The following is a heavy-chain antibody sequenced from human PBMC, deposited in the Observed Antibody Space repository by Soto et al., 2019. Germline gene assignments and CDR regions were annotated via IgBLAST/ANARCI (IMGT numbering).Heavy chain of an antibody. V-gene: IGHV3-23*01. CDR2: ISGSVATT. Sequence: LRLSCAASGFTFSNFAMSWVRQAPGGGLRWVSSISGSVATTYYGDSVKGRFTISRDNSKNTVSLQMKSLRAEDSAVYYCVSCMTTVTPEWFDPWGQGTLVTVSS. J-gene: IGHJ5*02. CDR3: VSCMTTVTPEWFDP. D-gene: IGHD4-4*01. CDR1: GFTFSNFA.